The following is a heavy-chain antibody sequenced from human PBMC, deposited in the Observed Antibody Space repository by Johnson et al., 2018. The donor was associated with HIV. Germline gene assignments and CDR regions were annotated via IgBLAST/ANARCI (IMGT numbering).Heavy chain of an antibody. V-gene: IGHV3-15*01. CDR2: IKSKTDGGTT. J-gene: IGHJ3*02. D-gene: IGHD2-21*01. CDR1: GFTFSNAW. Sequence: EVQLVESGGGLVKPGGSLRLSCAASGFTFSNAWMSWVRQAPGKGLEWVGRIKSKTDGGTTDYAAPVKGRFTISRDDSKNTLYLQMNSLKTEDTAVYYCTTGVIRRNGAFDIWGQGTMVTVSS. CDR3: TTGVIRRNGAFDI.